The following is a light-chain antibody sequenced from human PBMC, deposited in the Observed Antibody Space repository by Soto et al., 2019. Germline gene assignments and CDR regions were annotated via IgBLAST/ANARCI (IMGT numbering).Light chain of an antibody. CDR1: ESVDIN. CDR2: GAS. J-gene: IGKJ1*01. CDR3: QQYGSSPRT. V-gene: IGKV3-20*01. Sequence: EIVLTQSPATLSVSPGERVTLSCSASESVDINLAWYQQKPGQAPRLLIYGASTRATDMPGTFSGSGSGTDFTLTISRLEPEDFAVYYCQQYGSSPRTFGQGTKVDIK.